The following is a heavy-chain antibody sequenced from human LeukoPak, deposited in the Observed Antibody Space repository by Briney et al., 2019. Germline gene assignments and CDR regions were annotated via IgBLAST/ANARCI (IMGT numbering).Heavy chain of an antibody. V-gene: IGHV4-34*01. CDR3: ARGRTRGRLDY. CDR2: INHSGST. D-gene: IGHD1-14*01. Sequence: SETLSLTCAVYGGSFSGYYWSWIRQPPGKGLEWIGEINHSGSTNYNPSLKSRVTISVDTSKDQFSLKLSSVTAADTAVYYCARGRTRGRLDYWGQGTLVTVYS. J-gene: IGHJ4*02. CDR1: GGSFSGYY.